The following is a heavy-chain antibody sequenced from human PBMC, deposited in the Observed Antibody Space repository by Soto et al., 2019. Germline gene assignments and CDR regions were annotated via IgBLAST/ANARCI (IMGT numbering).Heavy chain of an antibody. D-gene: IGHD2-15*01. CDR1: GGTFSSYA. Sequence: QVQLVQSGAEVKKPGSSVKVSCKASGGTFSSYAISWVRQAPGQGLEWMGGIIPIFGTANYAQKCQGRVTITADQSTSTAYMELSSLRSEDTAVYYCAREGDIVVVVAATRYNSFAPWGQGTLVTVSS. CDR2: IIPIFGTA. V-gene: IGHV1-69*01. J-gene: IGHJ5*02. CDR3: AREGDIVVVVAATRYNSFAP.